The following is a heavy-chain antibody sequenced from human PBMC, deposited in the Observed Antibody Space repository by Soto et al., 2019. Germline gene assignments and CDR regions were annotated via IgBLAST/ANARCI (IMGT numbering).Heavy chain of an antibody. CDR3: ARGLRSFDR. CDR1: GGSISSSY. Sequence: QVQLQESGPGLVKPSETLSLTCNVSGGSISSSYWSWIRQPPGKGLEWIGDIYYSGSTNYNPSLKSRVTIAVDTSKNQFSLKLSSVTAADTAVYYFARGLRSFDRWGQGTLVTVSS. J-gene: IGHJ4*02. D-gene: IGHD3-3*01. CDR2: IYYSGST. V-gene: IGHV4-59*01.